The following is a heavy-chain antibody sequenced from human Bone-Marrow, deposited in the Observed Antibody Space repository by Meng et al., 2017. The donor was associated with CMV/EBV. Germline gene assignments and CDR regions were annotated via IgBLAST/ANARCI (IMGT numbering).Heavy chain of an antibody. J-gene: IGHJ4*03. CDR2: INHSGST. D-gene: IGHD7-27*01. V-gene: IGHV4-34*01. CDR3: ARWALGIGDY. Sequence: SETLSLTCAVYGGSFSGYYWSWIRQPPGKGLEWIGEINHSGSTNSNPSLKSRVTISVDTSKNQFSLKLSSVTAADTAVYYCARWALGIGDYWGQGTMVTVSS. CDR1: GGSFSGYY.